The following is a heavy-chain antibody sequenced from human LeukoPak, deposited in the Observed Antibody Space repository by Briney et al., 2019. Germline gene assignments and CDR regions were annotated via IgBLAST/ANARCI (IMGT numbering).Heavy chain of an antibody. D-gene: IGHD2-2*01. V-gene: IGHV3-23*01. J-gene: IGHJ4*02. CDR2: ISGDGGRT. Sequence: GGSLRLSCAASGFTFSNDYMNWVRQAPGKGLEWVSGISGDGGRTYYAGSVKGRFTISRDNSKNTLSLQMNSLRAEDTAVYYCAKVNWCSASCADAWGQGTLVTVSS. CDR1: GFTFSNDY. CDR3: AKVNWCSASCADA.